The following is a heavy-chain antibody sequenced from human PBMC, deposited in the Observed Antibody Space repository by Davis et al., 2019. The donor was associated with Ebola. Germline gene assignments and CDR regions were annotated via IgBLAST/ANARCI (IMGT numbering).Heavy chain of an antibody. CDR3: VQGTTSCHV. V-gene: IGHV3-23*01. CDR1: GLTFTNNL. J-gene: IGHJ4*02. Sequence: PGGPLRLSCVSSGLTFTNNLMTGVRQVPGKGLECVAAISMSGGSTDNADSVKGRFTIPRDNSSNMLYLHMNSLRVEDTALYYCVQGTTSCHVWSEGTQVTVAS. D-gene: IGHD2-2*01. CDR2: ISMSGGST.